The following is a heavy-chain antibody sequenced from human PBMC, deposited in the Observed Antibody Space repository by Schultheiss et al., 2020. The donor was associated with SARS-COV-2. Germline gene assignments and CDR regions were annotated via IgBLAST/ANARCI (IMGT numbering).Heavy chain of an antibody. J-gene: IGHJ4*02. CDR2: IYHSGST. CDR3: ASHSGSIEFPDY. Sequence: SETLSLTCAVSGGSISSGGYSWSWIRQLPGKGLEWIWYIYHSGSTNYNPSLKSRVTISVDRSKNQFSLKLSTVTAADTAVYYCASHSGSIEFPDYWGQGTLVNVYS. V-gene: IGHV4-30-2*01. CDR1: GGSISSGGYS. D-gene: IGHD3-10*01.